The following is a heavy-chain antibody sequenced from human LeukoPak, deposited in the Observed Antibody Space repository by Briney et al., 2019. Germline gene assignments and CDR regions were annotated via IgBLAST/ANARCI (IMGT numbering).Heavy chain of an antibody. V-gene: IGHV3-30*02. CDR3: AKRRAAAGYYYYYMDV. CDR2: IRYDGSNK. Sequence: PGRSLRLSCAASGFTFSSYGMHWVRQAPGKGLEWVAFIRYDGSNKYYADSVKGRFTISRDNSKNTLYLQMNSLRAEDTAVYYCAKRRAAAGYYYYYMDVWGKGTTVTISS. J-gene: IGHJ6*03. CDR1: GFTFSSYG. D-gene: IGHD6-13*01.